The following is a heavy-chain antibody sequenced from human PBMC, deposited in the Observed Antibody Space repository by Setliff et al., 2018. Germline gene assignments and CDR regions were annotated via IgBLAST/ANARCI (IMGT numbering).Heavy chain of an antibody. V-gene: IGHV4-34*01. D-gene: IGHD3-22*01. CDR3: ARGDYYDSSAYSPDTFDI. CDR2: INHSGSA. J-gene: IGHJ3*02. Sequence: SETLSLTCAVYGGSFSGYYWSWIRQPPWKGLEWIGEINHSGSANYNPSLKSRVTISLDTSKNQFSLKLSSVTAADTAVYYCARGDYYDSSAYSPDTFDIWGQGTMVTVSS. CDR1: GGSFSGYY.